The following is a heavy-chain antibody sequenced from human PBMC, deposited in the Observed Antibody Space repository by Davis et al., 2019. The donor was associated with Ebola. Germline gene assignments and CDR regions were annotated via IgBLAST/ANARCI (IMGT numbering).Heavy chain of an antibody. Sequence: SETLSLTCTVSGGSISSYYWSWIRQPPGKGLEWIGEINHSGSTNYNPSLKSRVTISVDTSKNQFSLKLSSVTAADTAVYYCARDTGITIFGVAIDYWGQGTLVTVSS. D-gene: IGHD3-3*01. CDR1: GGSISSYY. V-gene: IGHV4-34*01. J-gene: IGHJ4*02. CDR3: ARDTGITIFGVAIDY. CDR2: INHSGST.